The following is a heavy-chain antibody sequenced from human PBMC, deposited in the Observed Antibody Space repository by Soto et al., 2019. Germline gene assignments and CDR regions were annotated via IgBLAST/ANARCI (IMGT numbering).Heavy chain of an antibody. CDR1: GFTFSSYS. CDR3: ARDYYDSSGKDGMDV. J-gene: IGHJ6*02. Sequence: GGSLRLSCAAPGFTFSSYSMNWVRQAPGKGLEWVSSISSSSSYIYYADSVKGRFTISRDNAKNSLYLQMNSLRAEDTAVYYCARDYYDSSGKDGMDVWGQGTTVTVSS. CDR2: ISSSSSYI. D-gene: IGHD3-22*01. V-gene: IGHV3-21*01.